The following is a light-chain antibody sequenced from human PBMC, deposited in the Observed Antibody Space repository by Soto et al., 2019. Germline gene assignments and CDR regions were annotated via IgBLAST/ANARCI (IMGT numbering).Light chain of an antibody. V-gene: IGKV3-20*01. CDR3: QQYGSSGT. Sequence: ETVLTKSPGTLSLSPGERATLSCRSTQSVSTNSLAWYQQKPGQAPRLLIYGASNSATGIPDRFSGSGSGTDFTLTISRLEPEDFAVYYCQQYGSSGTFGQGTKVDIK. CDR2: GAS. CDR1: QSVSTNS. J-gene: IGKJ1*01.